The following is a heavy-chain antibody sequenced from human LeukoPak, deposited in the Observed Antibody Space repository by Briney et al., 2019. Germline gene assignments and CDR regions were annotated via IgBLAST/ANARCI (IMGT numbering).Heavy chain of an antibody. Sequence: ASVKVSCKASGYTFTSFDINWVRHATGQGLEWMGWMNTNSDNTGYAQKFQGRVTMTRNTSISTAYMELSSLRSEDTAVYYCARGDGSSSSWYTSWGQRTLVTVSS. CDR2: MNTNSDNT. CDR3: ARGDGSSSSWYTS. CDR1: GYTFTSFD. D-gene: IGHD6-13*01. J-gene: IGHJ5*02. V-gene: IGHV1-8*01.